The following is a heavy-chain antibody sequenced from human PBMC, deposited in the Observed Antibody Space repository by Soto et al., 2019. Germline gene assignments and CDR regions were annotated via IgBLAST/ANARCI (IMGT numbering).Heavy chain of an antibody. CDR2: IRSKAYGGTT. Sequence: LRLSCTASGFTFGDYAMSWFRQAPGKGLEWVGFIRSKAYGGTTEYAASVKGRFTISRDDSKSIAYLQMNSLKTEDTAVYYCTRGLSWDSSGWIFDYWGQGTLVTVSS. CDR1: GFTFGDYA. CDR3: TRGLSWDSSGWIFDY. D-gene: IGHD6-19*01. V-gene: IGHV3-49*03. J-gene: IGHJ4*02.